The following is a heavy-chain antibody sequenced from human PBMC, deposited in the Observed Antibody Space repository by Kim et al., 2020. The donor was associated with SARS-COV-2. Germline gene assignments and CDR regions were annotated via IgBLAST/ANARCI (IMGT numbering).Heavy chain of an antibody. D-gene: IGHD4-4*01. J-gene: IGHJ4*02. CDR2: VSGSGGST. CDR3: AKPNGGVDLTTPMGY. V-gene: IGHV3-23*01. CDR1: GFFFSSYA. Sequence: GGSLRLSCAASGFFFSSYAMSWVRQAPGKGQAWVSTVSGSGGSTYYADSVKGRFTISRDNSKNTLYLQMNSLRAEDTAIYYCAKPNGGVDLTTPMGYWGQGTLVTVSS.